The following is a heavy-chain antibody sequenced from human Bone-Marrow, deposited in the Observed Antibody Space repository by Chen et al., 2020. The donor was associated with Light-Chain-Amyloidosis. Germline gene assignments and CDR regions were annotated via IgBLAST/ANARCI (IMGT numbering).Heavy chain of an antibody. CDR2: ISRSSGHI. Sequence: EVQLVESGGGLVKPGGSLRLSCVASGFTFSSYTMNWVRQTPGRGLEWVSSISRSSGHIYYADSMRGRFTISRDNAKNSLYLQMNNLRAEDTAVYYCARGGSYYYFDYWGQGILVTVSS. CDR3: ARGGSYYYFDY. CDR1: GFTFSSYT. D-gene: IGHD1-26*01. J-gene: IGHJ4*02. V-gene: IGHV3-21*01.